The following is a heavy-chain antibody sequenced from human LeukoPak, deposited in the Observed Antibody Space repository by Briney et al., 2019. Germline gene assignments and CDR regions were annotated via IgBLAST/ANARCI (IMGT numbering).Heavy chain of an antibody. D-gene: IGHD5-18*01. CDR2: INHSGST. CDR3: ARGYFRSYGYRGILGYYFDY. CDR1: GGSFSGYY. V-gene: IGHV4-34*01. Sequence: SSETLSLTCAVYGGSFSGYYWSWIRQPPGKGLEWIGEINHSGSTNYNPSLKSRVTISVDTSKNQFSLKLSSVTAADTAVYYCARGYFRSYGYRGILGYYFDYWGQGTLVTVSS. J-gene: IGHJ4*02.